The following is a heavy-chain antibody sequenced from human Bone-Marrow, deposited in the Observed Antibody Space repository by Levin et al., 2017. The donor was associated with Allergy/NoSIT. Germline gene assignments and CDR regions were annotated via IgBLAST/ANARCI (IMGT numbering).Heavy chain of an antibody. CDR1: GFIFSRYG. CDR2: ISHDGSSK. J-gene: IGHJ4*02. CDR3: AKDSDEYYESNGLFDN. Sequence: LSLTCAASGFIFSRYGMHWVRQAPGKGLEWVAGISHDGSSKFYGDSVKGRFTISRDNSKNTLNVLMDSLRVDDTAMYYCAKDSDEYYESNGLFDNWGQGSLVTVSS. V-gene: IGHV3-30*18. D-gene: IGHD3-22*01.